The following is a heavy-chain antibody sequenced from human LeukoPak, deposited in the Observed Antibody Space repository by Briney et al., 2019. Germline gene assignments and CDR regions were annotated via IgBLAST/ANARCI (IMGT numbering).Heavy chain of an antibody. V-gene: IGHV3-7*01. Sequence: QPGRSLRLSCAASGFTFSSYWMSWVRQAPGKGLEWVANIKQDGSEKYYVDSVKGRFTISRDNAKNSLYLQMNTLRAEDTAVYYCARVSGSSLTHYFDYWGQGSLVTVSS. CDR1: GFTFSSYW. D-gene: IGHD1-26*01. CDR3: ARVSGSSLTHYFDY. CDR2: IKQDGSEK. J-gene: IGHJ4*02.